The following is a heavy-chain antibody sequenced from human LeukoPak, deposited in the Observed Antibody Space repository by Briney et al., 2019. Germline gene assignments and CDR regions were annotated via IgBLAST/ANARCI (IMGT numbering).Heavy chain of an antibody. V-gene: IGHV4-34*01. CDR1: GGSFSGYY. J-gene: IGHJ5*01. CDR3: ARGDYSSGWYNS. CDR2: MNHSGST. Sequence: PSETLSLTCAAYGGSFSGYYWSWNRQPPGKGLEWIGEMNHSGSTNYNPSLESRVTISVDTSKNQISLKLSSVTAADTAVYYCARGDYSSGWYNSWGQGTLVTVSS. D-gene: IGHD6-19*01.